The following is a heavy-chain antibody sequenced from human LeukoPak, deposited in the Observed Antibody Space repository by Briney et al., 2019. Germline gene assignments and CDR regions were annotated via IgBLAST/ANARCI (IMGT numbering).Heavy chain of an antibody. CDR3: AKDWRRGYSYGFDY. J-gene: IGHJ4*02. V-gene: IGHV3-23*01. Sequence: PGGSLGLSRAASGFILRLYVMSGVRQPPGKGREGVSANSCSGCSTHYADSLKGRFTISRDNSKNTLYMQMSGLKAEVTAVYYCAKDWRRGYSYGFDYWGQGTLVTVSS. CDR2: NSCSGCST. D-gene: IGHD5-18*01. CDR1: GFILRLYV.